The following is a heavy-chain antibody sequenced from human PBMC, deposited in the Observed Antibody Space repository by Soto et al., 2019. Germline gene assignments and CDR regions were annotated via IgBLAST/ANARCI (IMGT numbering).Heavy chain of an antibody. J-gene: IGHJ5*02. CDR1: GGSISSGGYY. Sequence: SETLSLTCTVSGGSISSGGYYWSWIRQHPGKGLEWIGYIYYSGSTYYNPSLKSRVTISVDTSKNQFSLKLSSVTAADTAVYYCARETLQLESGAANWFDPWGQGTLVTVSS. V-gene: IGHV4-31*03. CDR3: ARETLQLESGAANWFDP. D-gene: IGHD1-1*01. CDR2: IYYSGST.